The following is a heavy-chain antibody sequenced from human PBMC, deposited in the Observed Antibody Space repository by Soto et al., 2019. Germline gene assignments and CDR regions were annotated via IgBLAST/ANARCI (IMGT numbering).Heavy chain of an antibody. Sequence: PTETLSLTCTVSGGSISSYYWSWIRQPPGKGLEWIGYIYYSGSTNYNPSLKSRVTISVDTSKNQFSLKLSSVTAADTAVYYCARRYYDSSGYYLFDIWGQGTMVTVSS. CDR2: IYYSGST. CDR3: ARRYYDSSGYYLFDI. V-gene: IGHV4-59*01. D-gene: IGHD3-22*01. CDR1: GGSISSYY. J-gene: IGHJ3*02.